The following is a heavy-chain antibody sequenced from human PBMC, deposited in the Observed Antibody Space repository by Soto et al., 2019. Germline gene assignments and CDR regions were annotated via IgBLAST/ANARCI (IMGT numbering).Heavy chain of an antibody. J-gene: IGHJ6*02. Sequence: QVQLVQSGAEVKKAGASVKVSCKASGYTFSSYGISWVRQAPGQGLEWMGWISDYNGNTHYAQKFQGRLIMTTDTSTRAVYMELRSLGSDDTAVYFCAREGYYSGSGTYSPPRYYGMDVWGQGTTVTVSS. CDR3: AREGYYSGSGTYSPPRYYGMDV. CDR2: ISDYNGNT. D-gene: IGHD3-10*01. CDR1: GYTFSSYG. V-gene: IGHV1-18*01.